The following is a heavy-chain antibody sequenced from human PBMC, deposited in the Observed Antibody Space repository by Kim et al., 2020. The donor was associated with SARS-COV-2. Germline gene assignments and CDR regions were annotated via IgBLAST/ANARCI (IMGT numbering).Heavy chain of an antibody. D-gene: IGHD1-26*01. Sequence: YNPSLKSRVTMSGDTSKNQFSLMRRSVTAADTAVYYCARDRAVGATILDYWGQGTLVTVSS. V-gene: IGHV4-4*07. J-gene: IGHJ4*02. CDR3: ARDRAVGATILDY.